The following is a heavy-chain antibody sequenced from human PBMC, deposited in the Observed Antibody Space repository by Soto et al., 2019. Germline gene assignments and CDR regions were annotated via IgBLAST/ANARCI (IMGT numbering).Heavy chain of an antibody. CDR1: GFSFSTFS. CDR3: ARDRDTAMVPYFDY. CDR2: ISSTSSTI. D-gene: IGHD5-18*01. J-gene: IGHJ4*02. Sequence: GGSLRLSCAASGFSFSTFSMSWVRQAPGKGLEWVSFISSTSSTIYYADSVKGRFTISRDNAKNSLYLQMNSLRVEDTAIYYCARDRDTAMVPYFDYWGQGTLVTVSS. V-gene: IGHV3-48*01.